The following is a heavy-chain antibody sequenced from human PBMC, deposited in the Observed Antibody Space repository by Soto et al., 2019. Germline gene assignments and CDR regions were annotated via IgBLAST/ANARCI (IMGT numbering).Heavy chain of an antibody. V-gene: IGHV4-59*08. D-gene: IGHD5-18*01. Sequence: SETLSLTCTVSGVSISSYYWIWIRQPPGKGLEWIGYIYYSGSTNYNPSLKSRVTISVDTSKNQLSLKLSSVTAADTAVYYCARRYGYSFDYWGQGTLVTVSS. CDR1: GVSISSYY. J-gene: IGHJ4*02. CDR2: IYYSGST. CDR3: ARRYGYSFDY.